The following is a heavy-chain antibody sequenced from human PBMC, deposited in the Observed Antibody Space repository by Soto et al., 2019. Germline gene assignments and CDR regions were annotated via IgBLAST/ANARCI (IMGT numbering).Heavy chain of an antibody. V-gene: IGHV3-33*01. Sequence: QVQLVESGGGVVQPGRSLRLSCAASGFTFSSYGMHWVRQAPGKGLEWVAVIWYDGSNKYYADSVKGRFTISRDNSKNTLYLQMNSLRAEDTAVYYCAREEYYYDSSGYQPTKSFDYWGQGTLVTVSS. D-gene: IGHD3-22*01. CDR3: AREEYYYDSSGYQPTKSFDY. J-gene: IGHJ4*02. CDR1: GFTFSSYG. CDR2: IWYDGSNK.